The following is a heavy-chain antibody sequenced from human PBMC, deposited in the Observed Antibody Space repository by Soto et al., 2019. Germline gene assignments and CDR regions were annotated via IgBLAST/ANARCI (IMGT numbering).Heavy chain of an antibody. D-gene: IGHD4-17*01. CDR3: ARFILYGDPLGYYGMDV. CDR1: GFTFSSYG. CDR2: IWYDGSNK. V-gene: IGHV3-33*01. J-gene: IGHJ6*02. Sequence: GGSLRLSCAASGFTFSSYGMHWVRQAPGKGLEWVAVIWYDGSNKYYADSVKGRFTISRDNSKNTLYLQMNSLRAEDTAVYYCARFILYGDPLGYYGMDVWGQGTTVTVSS.